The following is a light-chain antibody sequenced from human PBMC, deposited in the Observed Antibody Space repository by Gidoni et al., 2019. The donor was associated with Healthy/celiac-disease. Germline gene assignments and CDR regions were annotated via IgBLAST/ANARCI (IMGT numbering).Light chain of an antibody. Sequence: SSELTQDPAVSVALGKTVRITCQGDSLRSYYASWYQQKPGQAPVLVIYGKNNRTSGIPDRFSGSSSGNTASLTITGAQAEDEADYYCNSRDSSGNPHVVFGGGTKLTVL. CDR2: GKN. CDR3: NSRDSSGNPHVV. V-gene: IGLV3-19*01. CDR1: SLRSYY. J-gene: IGLJ2*01.